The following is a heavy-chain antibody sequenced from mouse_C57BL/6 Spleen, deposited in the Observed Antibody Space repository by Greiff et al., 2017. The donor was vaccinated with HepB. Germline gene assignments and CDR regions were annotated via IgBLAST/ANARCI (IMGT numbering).Heavy chain of an antibody. V-gene: IGHV5-9-1*02. J-gene: IGHJ1*03. Sequence: EVQVVESGEGLVKPGGSLKLSCAASGFTFSSYAMSWVRQTPEKRLEWVAYISSGGDYIYYADTVKGRFTISRDNARNTLYLQMSSLKSEDTAMYYCTRVEGYYYYGSDWYFDVWGTGTTVTVSS. CDR2: ISSGGDYI. CDR1: GFTFSSYA. D-gene: IGHD1-1*01. CDR3: TRVEGYYYYGSDWYFDV.